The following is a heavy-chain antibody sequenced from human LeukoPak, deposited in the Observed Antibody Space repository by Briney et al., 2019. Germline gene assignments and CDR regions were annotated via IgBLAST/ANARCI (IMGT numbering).Heavy chain of an antibody. D-gene: IGHD2-2*01. CDR3: AGIVGYCSSTSCYAPVDY. CDR2: IYYSGST. V-gene: IGHV4-39*01. CDR1: GGSISSYY. Sequence: PSETLSLTCTVSGGSISSYYWGWIRQPPGKGLEWIGSIYYSGSTYYNPSLKSRVTISVDTSKNQFSLKLSSVTAADTAVYYCAGIVGYCSSTSCYAPVDYWGQGTLVTVSS. J-gene: IGHJ4*02.